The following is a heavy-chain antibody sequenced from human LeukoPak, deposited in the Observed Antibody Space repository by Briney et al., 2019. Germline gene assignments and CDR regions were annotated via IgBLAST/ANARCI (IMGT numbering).Heavy chain of an antibody. J-gene: IGHJ4*02. Sequence: GESLKISCQGSGYSFSTYWIGWVRQMPGKGLEWMGIIYPGDSGTRYSPSFQGQVTISADKSISTAYLQWSSLKASDTAMYYCARHHRPGIATTGDYWGQGTLVTVSS. V-gene: IGHV5-51*01. CDR1: GYSFSTYW. D-gene: IGHD6-13*01. CDR2: IYPGDSGT. CDR3: ARHHRPGIATTGDY.